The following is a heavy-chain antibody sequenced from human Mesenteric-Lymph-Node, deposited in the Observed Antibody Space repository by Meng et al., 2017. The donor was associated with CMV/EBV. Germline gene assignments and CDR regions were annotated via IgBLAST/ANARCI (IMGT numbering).Heavy chain of an antibody. CDR3: ARGQYYDFWSGYSPYYYYYGMDV. CDR1: GFTFSDYY. D-gene: IGHD3-3*01. V-gene: IGHV3-11*04. Sequence: GGSLRLSCAASGFTFSDYYMSWIRQAPGKGLEWVSNISSSGSTIYYADSVKGRFTISRDNAKNSLYLQMNSLRAGDTAVYYCARGQYYDFWSGYSPYYYYYGMDVWGQGTTVTVSS. CDR2: ISSSGSTI. J-gene: IGHJ6*02.